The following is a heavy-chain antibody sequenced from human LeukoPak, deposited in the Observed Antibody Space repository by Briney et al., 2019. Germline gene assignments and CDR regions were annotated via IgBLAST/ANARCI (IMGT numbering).Heavy chain of an antibody. CDR1: GGSISSYY. D-gene: IGHD1-7*01. J-gene: IGHJ4*02. CDR3: ARVRITGTTTAFDY. Sequence: SETLSLTCTASGGSISSYYWSWIRQPPGKGLEWIGYIYYSGSTNYNPSLKSRVTISVDTSKNQFSLKLSSVTAADTAVYYCARVRITGTTTAFDYWGQGTLVTVSS. V-gene: IGHV4-59*01. CDR2: IYYSGST.